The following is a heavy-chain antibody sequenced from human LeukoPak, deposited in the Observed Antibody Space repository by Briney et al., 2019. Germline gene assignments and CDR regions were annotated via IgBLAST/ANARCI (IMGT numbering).Heavy chain of an antibody. CDR1: GGSISSYY. Sequence: SETPADICTVSGGSISSYYWSWIRQPAGKGLEWIGRIYTSGSTNYNPSLKSRVTISADKSKNQFSLKLSSVTAADTAVYYCARALIYGSGSKEYYYYYMHVWGKGTTDTVSS. CDR2: IYTSGST. D-gene: IGHD3-10*01. CDR3: ARALIYGSGSKEYYYYYMHV. J-gene: IGHJ6*03. V-gene: IGHV4-4*07.